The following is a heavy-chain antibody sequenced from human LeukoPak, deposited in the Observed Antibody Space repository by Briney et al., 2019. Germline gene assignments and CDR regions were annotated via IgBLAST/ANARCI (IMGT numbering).Heavy chain of an antibody. Sequence: QPGGSPRLSCAASGFTFSSYAMSWVRRAPGKGLEWVSAISGSGGSTYYADSVKGRFTISRDNSKNTLYLQMNSLRAEDTAVYYCAKDLYGGYDYAYFDYWGQGTLVTVSS. CDR2: ISGSGGST. J-gene: IGHJ4*02. CDR1: GFTFSSYA. CDR3: AKDLYGGYDYAYFDY. V-gene: IGHV3-23*01. D-gene: IGHD5-12*01.